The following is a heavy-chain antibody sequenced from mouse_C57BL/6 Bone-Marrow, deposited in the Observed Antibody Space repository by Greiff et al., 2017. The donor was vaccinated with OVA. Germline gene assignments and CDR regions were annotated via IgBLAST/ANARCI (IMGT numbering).Heavy chain of an antibody. Sequence: QVQLKQPGAELVRPGSSVKLSCKASGYTFTSYWMHWVKQRPIQGLEWIGNIDPSDSETHYNQKFKDKATLTVDKSSSTAYMQLSSLTSEDSAVYYCARSVYYYGSFWYFDVWGTGTTVTVSS. D-gene: IGHD1-1*01. CDR3: ARSVYYYGSFWYFDV. CDR1: GYTFTSYW. J-gene: IGHJ1*03. V-gene: IGHV1-52*01. CDR2: IDPSDSET.